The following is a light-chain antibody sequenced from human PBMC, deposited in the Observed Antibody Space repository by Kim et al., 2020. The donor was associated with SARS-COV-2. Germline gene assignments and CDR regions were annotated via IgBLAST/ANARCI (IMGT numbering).Light chain of an antibody. V-gene: IGLV1-40*01. CDR2: ANN. CDR1: SSNVGAGYD. Sequence: RVTISCPGGSSNVGAGYDIHWSPQLPGTAPKLLISANNNRPSGVPDRFSGSKSGTSASLAITGLQAEDEADYYCQSYDSSLTVVVFGGGTQLTVL. CDR3: QSYDSSLTVVV. J-gene: IGLJ2*01.